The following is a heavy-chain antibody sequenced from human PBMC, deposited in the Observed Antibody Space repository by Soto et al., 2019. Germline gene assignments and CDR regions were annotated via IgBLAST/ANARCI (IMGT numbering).Heavy chain of an antibody. Sequence: SENLSLTCAVSGYSISSGYYWGWIRQPPGKGLEWIGSIYHSGSTYYNPSLKSRVTISVDTSKNQFSLKLSSVTAADTAVYYCARDQGTTTMIVVVSNNRFDPWGQATLLTVSS. V-gene: IGHV4-38-2*02. J-gene: IGHJ5*02. D-gene: IGHD3-22*01. CDR1: GYSISSGYY. CDR3: ARDQGTTTMIVVVSNNRFDP. CDR2: IYHSGST.